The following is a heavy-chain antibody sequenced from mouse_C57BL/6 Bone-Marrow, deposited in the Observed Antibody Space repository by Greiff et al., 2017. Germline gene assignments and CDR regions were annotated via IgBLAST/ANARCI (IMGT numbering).Heavy chain of an antibody. CDR3: ARHERMGYGNSAWFAY. CDR2: FYPGSGSI. V-gene: IGHV1-62-2*01. D-gene: IGHD2-1*01. CDR1: GYTFTEYT. Sequence: VQLQESGAELVKPGASVKLSCKASGYTFTEYTIHWVKQRSGQGLEWIGWFYPGSGSIKYNEKFKDKATLTADKSSSTVYMELSRLTSEDSAVYCCARHERMGYGNSAWFAYWGQGTLVTVSA. J-gene: IGHJ3*01.